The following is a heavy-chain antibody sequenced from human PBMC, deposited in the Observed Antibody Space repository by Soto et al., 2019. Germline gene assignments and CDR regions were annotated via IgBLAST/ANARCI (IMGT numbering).Heavy chain of an antibody. CDR3: ARELYDTSTYYRG. J-gene: IGHJ4*02. D-gene: IGHD3-22*01. V-gene: IGHV3-30*03. CDR2: ISYDGSKK. Sequence: QVQLVESGGGVVQPGRSLRLSCEATAFTFSSYDMHWVRQAPGKGLEWVALISYDGSKKYYGDSVKGRFTISRDNSKNTLFLQMNTLRAEDTAVYFCARELYDTSTYYRGWGQGTLVTVSS. CDR1: AFTFSSYD.